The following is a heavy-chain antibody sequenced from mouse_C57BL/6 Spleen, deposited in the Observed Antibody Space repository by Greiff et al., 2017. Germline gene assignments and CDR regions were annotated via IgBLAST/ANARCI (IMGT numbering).Heavy chain of an antibody. CDR1: GFTFSSYG. Sequence: EVKLVESGGDLVKPGGSLKLSCAASGFTFSSYGMSWVRQTPDKRLEWVATISRGGSYTYYPDSVKVRITISRDNASNTLYLKMSSLKSEDTAMYYCARHESSYDCDYWGQGTTLTVSS. CDR2: ISRGGSYT. V-gene: IGHV5-6*01. D-gene: IGHD3-1*01. CDR3: ARHESSYDCDY. J-gene: IGHJ2*01.